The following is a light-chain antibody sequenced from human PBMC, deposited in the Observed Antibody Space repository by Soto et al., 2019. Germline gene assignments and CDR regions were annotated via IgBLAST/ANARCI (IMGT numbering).Light chain of an antibody. V-gene: IGKV1-5*01. Sequence: DIQMTQSPSTLSASVGDRVTITCRASQSISSWLAWYQQKPGKAPKLLIYDASSLESGVPSRFSGSGSGTECTLTISSLQPDDFATNYCQQYNSYLFTFGPGTKVDIK. CDR1: QSISSW. CDR2: DAS. J-gene: IGKJ3*01. CDR3: QQYNSYLFT.